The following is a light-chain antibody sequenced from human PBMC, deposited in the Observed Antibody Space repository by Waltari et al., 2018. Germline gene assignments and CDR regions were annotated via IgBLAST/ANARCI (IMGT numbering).Light chain of an antibody. CDR3: LQYYSTPLT. J-gene: IGKJ2*01. CDR2: WAS. Sequence: DIVMTQSPDSLAVSLGERATINCKSSQSVLYSSNNKNYLAWYQQKPGQPPKLLIYWASTRESGVPDRFSGGGSGTDFTLTISSLQAEDVAVYYCLQYYSTPLTFGQGTKLEIK. CDR1: QSVLYSSNNKNY. V-gene: IGKV4-1*01.